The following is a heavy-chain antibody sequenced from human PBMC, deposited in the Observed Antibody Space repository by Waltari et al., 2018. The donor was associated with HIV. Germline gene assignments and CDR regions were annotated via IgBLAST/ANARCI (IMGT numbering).Heavy chain of an antibody. Sequence: QLQLQESGPGLVKPSETLSLTCTVSGGSISSSSYYWGWIRHPPGKGLEWIGSIYYSGGTYYNPSLKSRGTISVDTSKNQFSLKLSSVTAADTAVYYCARDRALLRLGELSPGAFDIWGQGTMVTVSS. CDR2: IYYSGGT. CDR3: ARDRALLRLGELSPGAFDI. CDR1: GGSISSSSYY. V-gene: IGHV4-39*07. D-gene: IGHD3-16*02. J-gene: IGHJ3*02.